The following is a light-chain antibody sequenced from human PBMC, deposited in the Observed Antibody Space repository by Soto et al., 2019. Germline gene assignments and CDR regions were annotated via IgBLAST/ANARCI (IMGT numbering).Light chain of an antibody. CDR2: AAS. Sequence: IQFTQSPSTLSASLGYIFTITFRASQGISSYLAWYQQKPGKAPKLLIYAASTLQSGVPSRFSGSGSGTDFTLTIGSLEPEDFAVYYCQQYGNSWTFGQGTKVDIK. J-gene: IGKJ1*01. CDR3: QQYGNSWT. CDR1: QGISSY. V-gene: IGKV1-9*01.